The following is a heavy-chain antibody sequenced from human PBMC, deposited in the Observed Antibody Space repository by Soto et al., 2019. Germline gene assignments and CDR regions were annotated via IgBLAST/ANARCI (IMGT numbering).Heavy chain of an antibody. CDR2: ISYDGNRK. CDR1: GFTFSTYD. J-gene: IGHJ1*01. CDR3: AIGAGYSRLVQYFQH. Sequence: QVQLVESGGGVVQPGRSLRLSCAASGFTFSTYDMHWVRQAPGKGLEWVAVISYDGNRKDYADSVKGRFTISRDNSMNTLYLQMDTLGTEDTAVYYCAIGAGYSRLVQYFQHWGQGTLVTVSS. D-gene: IGHD5-12*01. V-gene: IGHV3-30-3*01.